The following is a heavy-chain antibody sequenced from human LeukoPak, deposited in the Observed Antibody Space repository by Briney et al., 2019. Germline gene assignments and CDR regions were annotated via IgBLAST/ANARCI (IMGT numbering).Heavy chain of an antibody. CDR2: ISSSGSTI. D-gene: IGHD6-6*01. Sequence: PGGSLRLSCAASGFTFSDYYMSWIRQAPGKGLEWVSYISSSGSTIYYADSVKGRFTISRDNAKNSLYLQMNSLRAEDTAVYYCARDAGRTRSIAARPTWFDPWGQGTLVTVSS. CDR1: GFTFSDYY. CDR3: ARDAGRTRSIAARPTWFDP. J-gene: IGHJ5*02. V-gene: IGHV3-11*01.